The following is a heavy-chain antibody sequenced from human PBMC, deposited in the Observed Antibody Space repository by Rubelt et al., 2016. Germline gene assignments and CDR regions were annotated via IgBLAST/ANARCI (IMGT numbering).Heavy chain of an antibody. D-gene: IGHD4-17*01. V-gene: IGHV4-38-2*02. Sequence: QVQLQESGPGLVKPSETLSLTCTVSGYSISSGNYWGWIRQPPGKGLEWIGSIFHSGSTYYKPSLKSRITTSVDTSKNEFSRQLTSGTAADTAVYYCVRERATVTTLFDYWGQGTLVTVSS. CDR3: VRERATVTTLFDY. J-gene: IGHJ4*02. CDR1: GYSISSGNY. CDR2: IFHSGST.